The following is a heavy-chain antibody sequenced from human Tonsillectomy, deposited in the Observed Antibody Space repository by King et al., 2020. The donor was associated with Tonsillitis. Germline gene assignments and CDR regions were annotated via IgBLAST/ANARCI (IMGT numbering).Heavy chain of an antibody. CDR3: ARGEPQAPMGYGMDV. CDR1: GGSISSYY. V-gene: IGHV4-59*01. D-gene: IGHD1-14*01. CDR2: IYYSGST. J-gene: IGHJ6*02. Sequence: LQLQESGPGLVKPSGTLSLTCTVSGGSISSYYRSWIRQPPGKGLEWIGYIYYSGSTKYNPSLKSRVTISVDTSKNQFSLKLSSVTAADTAVYYCARGEPQAPMGYGMDVWGQGTTVTVSS.